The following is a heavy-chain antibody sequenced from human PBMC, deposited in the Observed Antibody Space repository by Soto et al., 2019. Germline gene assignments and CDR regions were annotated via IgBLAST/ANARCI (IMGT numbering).Heavy chain of an antibody. Sequence: GGSLRLSCEASGFVNRTYAMHWVRQAPGKGLEWVALIWSDGSQQYFLDSVKGRFTISRDNSKNTLYLQMNSLRAEDTAVYYCAKAMTDGWAAFVIWGQGTMVTVSS. D-gene: IGHD3-22*01. CDR1: GFVNRTYA. J-gene: IGHJ3*02. V-gene: IGHV3-33*06. CDR2: IWSDGSQQ. CDR3: AKAMTDGWAAFVI.